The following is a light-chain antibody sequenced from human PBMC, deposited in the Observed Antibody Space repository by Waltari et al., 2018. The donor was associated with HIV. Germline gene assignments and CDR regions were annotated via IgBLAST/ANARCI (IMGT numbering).Light chain of an antibody. Sequence: QSVLTQPPSVSAAPGPQGTIYRSVLPPLRNDFVTWYQHLPGSAPKLRIYDNNKRPSGISDRFSGSKSGTSATLGITGLQTGDEADYYCGTWDASLSVGVFGGGTKLTVL. CDR2: DNN. CDR3: GTWDASLSVGV. J-gene: IGLJ3*02. V-gene: IGLV1-51*01. CDR1: LPPLRNDF.